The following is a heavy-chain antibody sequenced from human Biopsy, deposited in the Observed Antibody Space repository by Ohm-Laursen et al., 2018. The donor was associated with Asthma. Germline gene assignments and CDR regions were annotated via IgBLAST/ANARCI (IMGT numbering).Heavy chain of an antibody. V-gene: IGHV4-39*01. CDR2: ISYTGSA. CDR3: ARHWDWGSFFDY. Sequence: GTLSHTCTVSGGSMSSSSYYWGWIRQPPGKGLEWMGSISYTGSAYHHPSLKSRVTISVDTSKNHFSLKLSSVTAADTAVYYCARHWDWGSFFDYWGQGTPVTVSS. J-gene: IGHJ4*02. CDR1: GGSMSSSSYY. D-gene: IGHD7-27*01.